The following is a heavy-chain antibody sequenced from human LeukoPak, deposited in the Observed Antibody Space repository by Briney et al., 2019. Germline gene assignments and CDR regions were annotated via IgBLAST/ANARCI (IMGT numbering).Heavy chain of an antibody. CDR1: GYTFTGCY. J-gene: IGHJ4*02. CDR3: ARGRTVTTSPADY. D-gene: IGHD4-17*01. V-gene: IGHV1-2*02. Sequence: GASVKVSCKASGYTFTGCYMHWVRQAPGQGLEWMGWINPNSGGTNYAQKFQGRVTMTRDTSISTAYMELSRLRSDDTAVYYCARGRTVTTSPADYWGQGTLVTVSS. CDR2: INPNSGGT.